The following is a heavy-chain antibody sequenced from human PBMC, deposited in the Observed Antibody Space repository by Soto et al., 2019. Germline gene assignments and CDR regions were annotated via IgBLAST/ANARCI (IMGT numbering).Heavy chain of an antibody. CDR2: IFYSGST. J-gene: IGHJ4*02. Sequence: QVQLQESGPGLVKPSQTLSLTCSVSGVSLTSGTYYWSWIRQHPWKGLEWIGYIFYSGSTDYNPSLKSRVNISVDTSKNQFSLKLSSVTAADTAVHYCASTEDFFDYWGQGTLVTVSS. V-gene: IGHV4-31*03. CDR3: ASTEDFFDY. CDR1: GVSLTSGTYY.